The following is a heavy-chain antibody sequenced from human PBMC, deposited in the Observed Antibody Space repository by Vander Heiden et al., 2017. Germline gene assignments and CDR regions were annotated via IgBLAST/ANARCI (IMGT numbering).Heavy chain of an antibody. CDR3: TRDNQWAVYRYYYGMDV. J-gene: IGHJ6*02. V-gene: IGHV3-49*05. CDR1: GFTFGDYA. D-gene: IGHD1-26*01. CDR2: IRSKAYGGTT. Sequence: EVQLVESGGGLVKPGRSLRLSCTASGFTFGDYAMSWFRQAPGKGLEWVGFIRSKAYGGTTEYAASVKGRFTISRDDSKSIAYLQMNSLKTEDTAVYYCTRDNQWAVYRYYYGMDVWVQGNTVTVSS.